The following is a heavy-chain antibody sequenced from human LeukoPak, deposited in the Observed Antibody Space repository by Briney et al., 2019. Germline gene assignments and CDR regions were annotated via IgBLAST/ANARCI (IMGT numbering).Heavy chain of an antibody. J-gene: IGHJ4*02. CDR3: AKNMNYFDSG. CDR1: GFTFSSYA. CDR2: ISYDGSNK. V-gene: IGHV3-30-3*02. D-gene: IGHD3-10*01. Sequence: PGGSLRLSCAASGFTFSSYAMHWVRQAPGKGLEWVAVISYDGSNKYYADSVKGRFTISRDNSKNTLYLQMNSLRAEDTAVYYCAKNMNYFDSGWGQGTLVTLSS.